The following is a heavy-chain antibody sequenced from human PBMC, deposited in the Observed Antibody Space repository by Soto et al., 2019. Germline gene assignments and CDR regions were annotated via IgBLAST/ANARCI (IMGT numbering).Heavy chain of an antibody. CDR2: VIPIMGAP. CDR3: ASSYGTSWYGDW. D-gene: IGHD6-13*01. V-gene: IGHV1-69*01. Sequence: QIQLVQSGAEVKKPGTSVKVSCKASGGTFNNYAVTWVRQAPGQGLEWMGGVIPIMGAPNYGQKFQGRITITADESTSTVYMELSSLRPEVTAIYYCASSYGTSWYGDWWGQGTLVTVSS. CDR1: GGTFNNYA. J-gene: IGHJ4*02.